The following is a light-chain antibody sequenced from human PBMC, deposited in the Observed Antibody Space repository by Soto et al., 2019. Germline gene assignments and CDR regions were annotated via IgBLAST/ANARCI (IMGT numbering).Light chain of an antibody. Sequence: GAVSLKKEERVTLSCRASQSVTNTSLAWFQQKPGQAPRLLIHAASTRAVGIPFRFSGGGSGTDFTLAISRLPPEDFARYYSKQYGILAYRFGQGTKVDIK. V-gene: IGKV3-20*01. CDR2: AAS. CDR3: KQYGILAYR. CDR1: QSVTNTS. J-gene: IGKJ2*03.